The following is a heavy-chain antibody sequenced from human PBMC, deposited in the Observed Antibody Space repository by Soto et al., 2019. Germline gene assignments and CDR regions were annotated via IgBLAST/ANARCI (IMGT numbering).Heavy chain of an antibody. Sequence: QVQLVQSGAEVKKPGASVKVSCKASGYTFTSDDINWVRQATGQGLEWMGWMNPNSGNTGYAQKFQGRVTMTRNTSISTAYMELSSLRSEDTAVYYCARGREAAAGGYYYYYGMDVWGQRTTVTVSS. CDR1: GYTFTSDD. CDR2: MNPNSGNT. V-gene: IGHV1-8*01. CDR3: ARGREAAAGGYYYYYGMDV. J-gene: IGHJ6*02. D-gene: IGHD6-13*01.